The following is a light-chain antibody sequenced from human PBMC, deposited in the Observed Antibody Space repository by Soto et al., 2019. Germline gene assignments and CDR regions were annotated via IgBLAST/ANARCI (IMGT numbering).Light chain of an antibody. J-gene: IGKJ3*01. CDR1: QSISSY. CDR3: QQSYSTQFT. Sequence: DIQMTQSPSSLSASVGDRVTITCRASQSISSYLNWYQQKPGKAPKLLIYAASSLQSGVPSRFSGSGSGTDFTLTISSLQPEDFATYYCQQSYSTQFTFG. CDR2: AAS. V-gene: IGKV1-39*01.